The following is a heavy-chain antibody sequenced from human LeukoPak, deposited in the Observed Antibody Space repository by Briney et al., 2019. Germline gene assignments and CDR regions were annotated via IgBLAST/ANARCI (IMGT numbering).Heavy chain of an antibody. CDR2: IWFDGDNK. V-gene: IGHV3-33*01. CDR1: GFTFSSYG. D-gene: IGHD1-26*01. CDR3: ARAGSGSHPKGLGAFDI. J-gene: IGHJ3*02. Sequence: PGGSLRLSCAASGFTFSSYGMHWVRQAPGKGLEWVAVIWFDGDNKYYADSVKGRFTISRDNSKNTLYLQMNSLRAEDTAVYYCARAGSGSHPKGLGAFDIWGQGTVVAVSS.